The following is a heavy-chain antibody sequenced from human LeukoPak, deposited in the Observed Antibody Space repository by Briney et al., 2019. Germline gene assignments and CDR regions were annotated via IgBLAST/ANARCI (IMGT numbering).Heavy chain of an antibody. CDR3: ARESASTAWLFDY. CDR1: GFSVTNNY. CDR2: ISSDGSST. D-gene: IGHD5-12*01. Sequence: GGSLRLSCAVSGFSVTNNYMSWVRQAPGKGLEYVSAISSDGSSTYYANSVKGRLTISRDNSKNTLYLHMGSLRTEDMAVYYCARESASTAWLFDYWGQGTLVTVSS. J-gene: IGHJ4*02. V-gene: IGHV3-64*01.